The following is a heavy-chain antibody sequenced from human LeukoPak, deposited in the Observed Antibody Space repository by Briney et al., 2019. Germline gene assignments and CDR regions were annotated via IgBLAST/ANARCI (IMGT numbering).Heavy chain of an antibody. CDR2: ISYSGTT. Sequence: PSETLSLTCTVSDASISSYYWSWIRQPPGKALEWIGYISYSGTTNYSPSLKSRVTISVDTSKNQFSLKLSSVTAADTAVYYCARGWTYYYMDVWGKGTTVTVSS. CDR1: DASISSYY. D-gene: IGHD3/OR15-3a*01. V-gene: IGHV4-59*01. J-gene: IGHJ6*03. CDR3: ARGWTYYYMDV.